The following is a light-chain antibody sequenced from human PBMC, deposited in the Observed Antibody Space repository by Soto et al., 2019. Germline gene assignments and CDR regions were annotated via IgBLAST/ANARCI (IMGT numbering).Light chain of an antibody. CDR2: RAS. CDR3: QQYETYSWT. V-gene: IGKV1-5*03. Sequence: DIQMTQSPSTLSASVGARVTITCRASQNINTWLAWYQQKPGKGPTLLIYRASRLESGVPSRFSGSGSGTEFALTISSLQPADFATYYCQQYETYSWTFGQGTKVDIK. J-gene: IGKJ1*01. CDR1: QNINTW.